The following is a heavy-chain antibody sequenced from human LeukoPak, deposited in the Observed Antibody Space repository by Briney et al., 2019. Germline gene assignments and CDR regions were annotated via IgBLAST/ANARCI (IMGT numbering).Heavy chain of an antibody. J-gene: IGHJ3*02. CDR3: ARPKHRYCSSTSCPDAFDI. D-gene: IGHD2-2*01. V-gene: IGHV3-7*01. CDR1: GFTFSSYW. Sequence: HPGGSLRLSCAASGFTFSSYWMSWVRQAPGKGLEWVANIKQDGSEKYYVDSVKGRFTISRDNAKNPLYLQMNSLRAEDTAVYYCARPKHRYCSSTSCPDAFDIWGQGTMVTVSS. CDR2: IKQDGSEK.